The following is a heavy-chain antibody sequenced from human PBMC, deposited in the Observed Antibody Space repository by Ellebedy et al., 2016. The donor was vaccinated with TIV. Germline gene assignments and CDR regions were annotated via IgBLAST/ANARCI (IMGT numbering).Heavy chain of an antibody. CDR3: ARWATRERRGYSYLFDAFDI. D-gene: IGHD5-18*01. V-gene: IGHV4-59*01. CDR1: GGSISSYY. CDR2: IYYSGST. Sequence: MPSETLSLTCTVSGGSISSYYWSWIRQPPGKGLEWIGYIYYSGSTNYNPSLKSRVTISVDTSKNQFSLKLSSVTAADTAVYYCARWATRERRGYSYLFDAFDIWGQGTMVTVSS. J-gene: IGHJ3*02.